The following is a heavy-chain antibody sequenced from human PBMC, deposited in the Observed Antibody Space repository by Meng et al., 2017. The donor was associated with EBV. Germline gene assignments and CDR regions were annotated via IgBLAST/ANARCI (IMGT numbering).Heavy chain of an antibody. CDR3: ARAEIAAAGRLDY. Sequence: VLSGPEAKMPAASVKVACNAAGGTLSSYPISWVRQAPGQGLEWRGGIIPIFGTANYAQKFQGRVTITADKSTSTAYMELSSLRSEDTAVYYCARAEIAAAGRLDYWGQGTLVTVSS. CDR2: IIPIFGTA. V-gene: IGHV1-69*06. J-gene: IGHJ4*02. CDR1: GGTLSSYP. D-gene: IGHD6-13*01.